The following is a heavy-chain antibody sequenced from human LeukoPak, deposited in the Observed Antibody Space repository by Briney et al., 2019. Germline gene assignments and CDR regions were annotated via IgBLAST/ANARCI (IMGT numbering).Heavy chain of an antibody. D-gene: IGHD3-3*01. CDR2: IYSGGST. CDR3: ARDWSGSGARGY. J-gene: IGHJ4*02. CDR1: GFTVSSNY. V-gene: IGHV3-53*01. Sequence: GGSLRLSCAASGFTVSSNYMSWVRQAPGKGLEWVSVIYSGGSTYYADSVKGRFTISRDNSKNTLYLQMNNLRAEDTAVYYCARDWSGSGARGYWGQGTLVTVSS.